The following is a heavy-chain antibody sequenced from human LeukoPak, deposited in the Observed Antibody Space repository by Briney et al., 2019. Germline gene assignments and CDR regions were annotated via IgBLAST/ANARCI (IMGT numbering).Heavy chain of an antibody. CDR3: TFITMIVVVINPHRDY. J-gene: IGHJ4*02. V-gene: IGHV3-7*03. CDR1: GFTFGGYA. Sequence: PGGSLRLSCTASGFTFGGYAMSWVRQAPGKGLEWVANIKQDGSEKYYVDSVKGRFTISRDNAKNSLYLQMNSLKTEDTAVYYCTFITMIVVVINPHRDYWGQGTLVTVSS. D-gene: IGHD3-22*01. CDR2: IKQDGSEK.